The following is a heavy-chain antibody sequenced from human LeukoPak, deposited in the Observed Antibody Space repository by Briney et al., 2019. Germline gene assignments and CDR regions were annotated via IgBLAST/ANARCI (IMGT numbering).Heavy chain of an antibody. CDR1: GDSVSSNSAA. CDR3: ARDLRPSRSQMATTLYYYYYMDV. CDR2: TYYRSKWYN. D-gene: IGHD5-24*01. J-gene: IGHJ6*03. Sequence: SQTLSLTCAISGDSVSSNSAAWNWIRQSPSRGLEWLGRTYYRSKWYNDYAVSVKSRITINPDTSKNQFSLQLNSVTPEDTAVYYCARDLRPSRSQMATTLYYYYYMDVWGKGTTVTVSS. V-gene: IGHV6-1*01.